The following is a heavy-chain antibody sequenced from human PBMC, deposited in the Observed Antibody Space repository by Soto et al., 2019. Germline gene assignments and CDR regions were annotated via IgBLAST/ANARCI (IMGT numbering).Heavy chain of an antibody. D-gene: IGHD3-3*01. J-gene: IGHJ4*02. CDR3: ARGEIWSGYPTFDY. CDR2: ISSSSSTI. V-gene: IGHV3-48*02. CDR1: GFTFSSYS. Sequence: EVQLVESGGGLVQPGGSLSLACAASGFTFSSYSMNWVRQAPGKGLEWVSYISSSSSTIYYADSVKGRFTISRDNAKNSLYLQMNSLRDEDTAVYYCARGEIWSGYPTFDYWGQGTLVTVSS.